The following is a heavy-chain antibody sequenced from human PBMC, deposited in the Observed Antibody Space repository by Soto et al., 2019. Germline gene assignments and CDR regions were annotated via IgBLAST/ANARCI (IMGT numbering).Heavy chain of an antibody. CDR3: ARQIYLPPPAAIYGDYGRVASIWFDP. J-gene: IGHJ5*02. CDR1: GGSISSYY. CDR2: FYYSGST. Sequence: QVQLQESGPGLVKPSETLSLTCTVSGGSISSYYWSWIRQPPGKGLEWIGYFYYSGSTNYNPSLMSRVTISADTSKNQFSLKLSSVTAADTAVYYCARQIYLPPPAAIYGDYGRVASIWFDPWGQGTLVTVSS. D-gene: IGHD4-17*01. V-gene: IGHV4-59*01.